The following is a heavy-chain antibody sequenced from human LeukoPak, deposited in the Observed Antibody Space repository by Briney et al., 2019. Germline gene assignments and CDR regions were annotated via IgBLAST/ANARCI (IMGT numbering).Heavy chain of an antibody. J-gene: IGHJ5*02. CDR2: INHSGST. Sequence: SETLSLTCAVYGGSFSGYYWSWIRQPPGKGLEWIGEINHSGSTNYNPSLKSRVTISVDTSKNQFSLKLSSVTAADTAVYYCARGPPEYCSGGSCYSGRNWIDPWGQGTLVTVSS. V-gene: IGHV4-34*01. CDR3: ARGPPEYCSGGSCYSGRNWIDP. CDR1: GGSFSGYY. D-gene: IGHD2-15*01.